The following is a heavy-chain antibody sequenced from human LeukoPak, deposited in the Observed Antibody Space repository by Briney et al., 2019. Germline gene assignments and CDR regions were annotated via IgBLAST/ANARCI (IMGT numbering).Heavy chain of an antibody. V-gene: IGHV3-30*18. CDR2: ISYDGSNK. CDR3: AKDPTSYYYDSSGYYNGY. D-gene: IGHD3-22*01. Sequence: GGSLRLSCAASGFTFSSYGMYWVRQAPGKGLEWVAVISYDGSNKYYVDSVKGRFTISRDNSKNTLYLQMNSLRAEDTAVYYCAKDPTSYYYDSSGYYNGYWGQGTLVTVSS. CDR1: GFTFSSYG. J-gene: IGHJ4*02.